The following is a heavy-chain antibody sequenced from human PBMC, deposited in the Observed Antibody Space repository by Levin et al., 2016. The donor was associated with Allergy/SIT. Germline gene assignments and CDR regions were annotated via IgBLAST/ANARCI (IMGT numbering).Heavy chain of an antibody. J-gene: IGHJ6*02. D-gene: IGHD2-21*02. CDR2: INPNSGGT. CDR3: ARAETDGGDYYYYYGMDV. V-gene: IGHV1-2*04. Sequence: WVRQAPGQGLEWMGWINPNSGGTNYAQKFQGWVTMTRDTSISTAYMELSRLRSDDTAVYYCARAETDGGDYYYYYGMDVWGQGTTVTVSS.